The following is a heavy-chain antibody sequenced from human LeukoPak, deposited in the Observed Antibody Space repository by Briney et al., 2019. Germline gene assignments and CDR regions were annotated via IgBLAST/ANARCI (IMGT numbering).Heavy chain of an antibody. CDR1: GSIFTSYW. D-gene: IGHD3-22*01. CDR3: ARGQYYDSSLPATY. J-gene: IGHJ4*02. Sequence: GESLKISCKGSGSIFTSYWIGWVRQVPGKGLEWMGIIYPGDSDTRYSPSFQGQVTISADKSISTAYLQWSSLKASDTAMYYCARGQYYDSSLPATYWGQGTMVTVSS. V-gene: IGHV5-51*01. CDR2: IYPGDSDT.